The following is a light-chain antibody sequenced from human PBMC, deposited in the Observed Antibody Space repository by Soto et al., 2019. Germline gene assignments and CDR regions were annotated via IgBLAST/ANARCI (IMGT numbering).Light chain of an antibody. J-gene: IGKJ1*01. CDR1: QSISSW. Sequence: DIQMTQSPSTLSASVGDRVTITCRASQSISSWLAWYQQKPGKAPKLLIYKASSLESGVPSRFSGSGSGTEFTLTISSLQPDDFATYYCQQYSTYPSFGQGTKVEI. CDR3: QQYSTYPS. CDR2: KAS. V-gene: IGKV1-5*03.